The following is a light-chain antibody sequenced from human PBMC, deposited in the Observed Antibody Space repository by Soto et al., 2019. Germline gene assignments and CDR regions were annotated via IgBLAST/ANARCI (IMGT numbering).Light chain of an antibody. CDR1: QNLGTLY. CDR3: QQYNSYPWT. V-gene: IGKV3-20*01. J-gene: IGKJ1*01. Sequence: EIVLTQSPGTLSLSPGERGTLSCRASQNLGTLYLAWFQQKPGQAPRLLIHGATTRATGIPARFSGSGSGTEFTLTISSLQPEDFATYYCQQYNSYPWTFGQGTKVDI. CDR2: GAT.